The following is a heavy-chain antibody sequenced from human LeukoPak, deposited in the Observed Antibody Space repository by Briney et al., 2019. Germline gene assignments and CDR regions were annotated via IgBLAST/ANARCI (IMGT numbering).Heavy chain of an antibody. CDR2: IYSGGST. CDR1: EFSVGSNY. D-gene: IGHD3-16*01. CDR3: ARAPYGDNGYTAEVADY. Sequence: GGSLRLSCAASEFSVGSNYMTWVRQAPGKGLERVSLIYSGGSTYYADSVKGRFTISRDNSKNTLYLQMNSLRAEDTAVYYCARAPYGDNGYTAEVADYWGQGTLVTVSS. J-gene: IGHJ4*02. V-gene: IGHV3-66*01.